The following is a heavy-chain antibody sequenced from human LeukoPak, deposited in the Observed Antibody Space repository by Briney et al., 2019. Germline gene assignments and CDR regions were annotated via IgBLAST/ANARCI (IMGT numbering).Heavy chain of an antibody. CDR2: ISHSGST. CDR1: GYSISSGYY. Sequence: SETLSLTCTVSGYSISSGYYWGWIRQPPGKGLEWIGSISHSGSTYYKPSLKSRVTISVDTSKNQFSLKLRSVTAADTAVYYCARAAAEKSYYYYMDVWGKGTTVTVSS. V-gene: IGHV4-38-2*02. CDR3: ARAAAEKSYYYYMDV. D-gene: IGHD6-13*01. J-gene: IGHJ6*03.